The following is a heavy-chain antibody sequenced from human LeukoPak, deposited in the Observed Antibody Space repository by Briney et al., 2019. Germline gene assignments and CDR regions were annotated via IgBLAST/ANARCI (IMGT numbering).Heavy chain of an antibody. V-gene: IGHV4-59*08. CDR1: GGSISSYY. Sequence: SETLSLTCTVSGGSISSYYWSWIRQPRGKGLEWIGDVYSSGSTNYNSSLESRVTISVGTSKKQFSLKLSSVTAADTAVYYCERRRTIGLSGYMDVWGKGTTVTVSS. J-gene: IGHJ6*03. CDR2: VYSSGST. D-gene: IGHD2-2*01. CDR3: ERRRTIGLSGYMDV.